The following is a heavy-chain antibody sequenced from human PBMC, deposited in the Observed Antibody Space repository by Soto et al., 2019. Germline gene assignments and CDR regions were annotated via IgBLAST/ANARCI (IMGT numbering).Heavy chain of an antibody. CDR1: GGSISSSSYY. Sequence: SETLSLTCTVSGGSISSSSYYWGWIRQPPGKGLEWIGSIYYSGSTYYNPSLKSRVTISVDTSKNQFSLKLSSVTAADTAVYYCARHVGRLAPVNYWGQGTLVTV. CDR2: IYYSGST. J-gene: IGHJ4*02. D-gene: IGHD6-19*01. V-gene: IGHV4-39*01. CDR3: ARHVGRLAPVNY.